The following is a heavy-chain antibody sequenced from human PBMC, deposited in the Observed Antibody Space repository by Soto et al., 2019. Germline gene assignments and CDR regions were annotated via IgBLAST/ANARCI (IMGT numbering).Heavy chain of an antibody. CDR3: ASPQVRAPYRTSGYYYYGMDV. CDR2: INADNGNT. J-gene: IGHJ6*02. CDR1: GYTFTRIA. Sequence: GASVKVSCKASGYTFTRIAMNWVRQAPGQRLEWMGWINADNGNTKYSQKFQGRVTITRDKSTSTAYMELSSLRSEDTAVYYCASPQVRAPYRTSGYYYYGMDVWGQGTTVTVSS. D-gene: IGHD3-10*01. V-gene: IGHV1-3*01.